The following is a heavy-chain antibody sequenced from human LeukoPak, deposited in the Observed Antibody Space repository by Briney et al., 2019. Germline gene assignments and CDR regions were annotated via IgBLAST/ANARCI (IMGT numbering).Heavy chain of an antibody. Sequence: GGSLRLSCAASGFTFSSYDMHWVRQATGKGLEWVSAIGTAGDPYYPGSVKGRFTISRENAKNSLYLQMNSLRAGDTAVYYCARATTGTSDGALDIWGQGTMVTVSS. D-gene: IGHD1-1*01. V-gene: IGHV3-13*05. CDR1: GFTFSSYD. CDR3: ARATTGTSDGALDI. CDR2: IGTAGDP. J-gene: IGHJ3*02.